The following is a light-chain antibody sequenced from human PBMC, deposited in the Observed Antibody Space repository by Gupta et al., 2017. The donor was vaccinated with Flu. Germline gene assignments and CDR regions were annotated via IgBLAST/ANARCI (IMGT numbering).Light chain of an antibody. CDR2: WAS. Sequence: SLGEWATISCRASQSWWDSPNKRNYLAWYQQKAGQPPKLLVYWASTRESGVPDSFSGSGSGTDFILTISSRQAEDVAVYYCQQDHSIPWTFGQGTTVEIK. CDR3: QQDHSIPWT. CDR1: QSWWDSPNKRNY. J-gene: IGKJ1*01. V-gene: IGKV4-1*01.